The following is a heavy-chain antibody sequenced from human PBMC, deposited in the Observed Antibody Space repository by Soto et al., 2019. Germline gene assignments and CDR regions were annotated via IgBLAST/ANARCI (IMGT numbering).Heavy chain of an antibody. V-gene: IGHV3-23*01. CDR3: AKGYCSCTSCSAHLDY. CDR2: ISGSGGST. J-gene: IGHJ4*02. Sequence: GGSLRLSCAASGFTFSSYAMSWVRQAPGKGLEWVSAISGSGGSTYYADSVKGRFTISRDNSKNTLYLQMNSLRAEDTAVYYCAKGYCSCTSCSAHLDYWGQGTLVTVSS. CDR1: GFTFSSYA. D-gene: IGHD2-2*01.